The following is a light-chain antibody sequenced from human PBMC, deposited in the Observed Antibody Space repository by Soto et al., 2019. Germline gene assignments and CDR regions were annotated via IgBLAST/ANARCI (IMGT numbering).Light chain of an antibody. V-gene: IGLV7-43*01. Sequence: QTVVTQEPSLTVSPGGTVTLTCGSSTGAVTSGYYPNWFQQKPGQAPRPLIYSTGNKYSWTPARFSGSLLGGKAALTLSRVQPEDEADYYCLLYYGGVHVFGTGTKVTVL. CDR1: TGAVTSGYY. J-gene: IGLJ1*01. CDR3: LLYYGGVHV. CDR2: STG.